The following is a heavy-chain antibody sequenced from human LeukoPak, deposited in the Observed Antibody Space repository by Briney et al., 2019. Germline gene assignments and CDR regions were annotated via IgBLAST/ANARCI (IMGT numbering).Heavy chain of an antibody. CDR3: ARVKWQFFAFDI. CDR1: GFTFSSYA. D-gene: IGHD5-12*01. J-gene: IGHJ3*02. Sequence: GGSLRLSCAASGFTFSSYAMSWVRQAPGKGLEWVSYISSSGSTIYYADSVKGRFTISRDNAKNSLYLQMNSLRAEDTAVYYCARVKWQFFAFDIWGQGTMVTVSS. V-gene: IGHV3-48*04. CDR2: ISSSGSTI.